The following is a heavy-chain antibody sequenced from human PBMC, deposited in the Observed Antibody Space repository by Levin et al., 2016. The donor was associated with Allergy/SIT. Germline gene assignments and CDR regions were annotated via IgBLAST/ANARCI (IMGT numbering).Heavy chain of an antibody. V-gene: IGHV2-5*02. CDR2: IYWDDDK. D-gene: IGHD6-13*01. J-gene: IGHJ4*02. CDR3: ARQYSSSWTGYYFDY. Sequence: WIRQPPGKALEWLALIYWDDDKRYSPSLKSRLTITKDTSKNQVVLTMTNMDPVDTATYYCARQYSSSWTGYYFDYWGQGTLVTVSS.